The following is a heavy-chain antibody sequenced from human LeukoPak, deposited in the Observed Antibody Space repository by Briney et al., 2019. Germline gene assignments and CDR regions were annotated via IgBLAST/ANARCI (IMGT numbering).Heavy chain of an antibody. Sequence: GRSLRLSCAASGFIFSDYGMHWVRQAPGKGLEWVAAIWYDGSKKFYADSMKGRLTISRDNSGNTLYLQMNSLRAEDTAVYYCAKGVDYYDSSGYSYYFDCWGQGTLVTVSS. CDR3: AKGVDYYDSSGYSYYFDC. V-gene: IGHV3-33*06. D-gene: IGHD3-22*01. J-gene: IGHJ4*02. CDR1: GFIFSDYG. CDR2: IWYDGSKK.